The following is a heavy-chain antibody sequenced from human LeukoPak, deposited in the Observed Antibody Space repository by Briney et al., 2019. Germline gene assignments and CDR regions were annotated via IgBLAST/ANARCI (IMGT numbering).Heavy chain of an antibody. Sequence: PSETLSLTCTVSGGSISSYYWSWIRQPPGKGLEWIGYIYYSGSTNYNPYLKSRVTISVDTSKNQFSLKLSSVTAADTAVYYCASQLSNYYDSNTDAFDIWGQGTMVTVSS. J-gene: IGHJ3*02. CDR1: GGSISSYY. V-gene: IGHV4-59*01. CDR3: ASQLSNYYDSNTDAFDI. D-gene: IGHD3-22*01. CDR2: IYYSGST.